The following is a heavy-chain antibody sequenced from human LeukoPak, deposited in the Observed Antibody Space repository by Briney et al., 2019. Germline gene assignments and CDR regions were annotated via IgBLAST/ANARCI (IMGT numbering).Heavy chain of an antibody. Sequence: GGSLRLSCAASGFTFSSCEMNWVRQAPGKGLEWVSYISSSGSTIYYADSVKGRFTISRDNAKNSLYLQMNSLRAEDTAFYYCARGIVVVMGAFDIWGQGTMVTVSS. CDR3: ARGIVVVMGAFDI. D-gene: IGHD3-22*01. CDR1: GFTFSSCE. V-gene: IGHV3-48*03. CDR2: ISSSGSTI. J-gene: IGHJ3*02.